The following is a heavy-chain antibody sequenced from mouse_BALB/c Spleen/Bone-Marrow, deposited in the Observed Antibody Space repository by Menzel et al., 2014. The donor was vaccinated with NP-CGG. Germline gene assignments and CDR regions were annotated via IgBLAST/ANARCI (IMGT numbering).Heavy chain of an antibody. CDR3: ARGDYGSSYEGAMDY. D-gene: IGHD1-1*01. CDR1: GYTFTSYW. V-gene: IGHV1-87*01. CDR2: IYPGDGDT. Sequence: VQLQQSGAELARPGASVKLSCKASGYTFTSYWMQWVKQRPGQGLEWIGAIYPGDGDTRYTQKFKGKATLTADKSSSTAYMQLSSLASEDSAVYYCARGDYGSSYEGAMDYWGQGNSVTVSS. J-gene: IGHJ4*01.